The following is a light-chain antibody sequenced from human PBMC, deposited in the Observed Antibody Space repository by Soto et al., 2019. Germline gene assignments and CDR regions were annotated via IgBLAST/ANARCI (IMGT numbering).Light chain of an antibody. CDR1: QSVSNN. V-gene: IGKV3-15*01. Sequence: EIVMTQSPATLSVSPWESATLSCRASQSVSNNLAWYQQKPGQTPRLLIYGVSTRATGFPARFSGSGSGTEFTLTISSLQSEDFAVYYCQQYNNWPPTWTFGQGTKVDIK. CDR3: QQYNNWPPTWT. J-gene: IGKJ1*01. CDR2: GVS.